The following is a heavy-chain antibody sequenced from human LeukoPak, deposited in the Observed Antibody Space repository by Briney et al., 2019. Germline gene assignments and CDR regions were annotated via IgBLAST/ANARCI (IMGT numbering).Heavy chain of an antibody. V-gene: IGHV1-8*01. Sequence: ASVKVSCKASGYTFTSYDINWVRQATGQGLEWMGWMNPNSGNTGYAQKFQGRVTMTRNTSMSTAYMELSSLRSEDTAVYYCARGKGRDGYNLRWFDPWGQGTLVTVSS. J-gene: IGHJ5*02. CDR3: ARGKGRDGYNLRWFDP. D-gene: IGHD5-24*01. CDR1: GYTFTSYD. CDR2: MNPNSGNT.